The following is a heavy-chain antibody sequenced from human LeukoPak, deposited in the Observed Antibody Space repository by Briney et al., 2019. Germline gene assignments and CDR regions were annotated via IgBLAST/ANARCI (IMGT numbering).Heavy chain of an antibody. CDR1: GGAISTYY. V-gene: IGHV4-59*01. D-gene: IGHD6-19*01. Sequence: SETLSLTCTVSGGAISTYYWSWIRQPPGKGLEWIGNVYKSGNTNYNPSLKSRVTISIGTSKNHFSLKLSSVTPPDTAVYYCARDGPQWLAAFDSWGQGTLVTVSS. CDR2: VYKSGNT. CDR3: ARDGPQWLAAFDS. J-gene: IGHJ5*01.